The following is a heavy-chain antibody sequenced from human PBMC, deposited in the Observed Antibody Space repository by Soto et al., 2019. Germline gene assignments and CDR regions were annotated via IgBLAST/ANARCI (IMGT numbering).Heavy chain of an antibody. CDR1: GFTFSNAW. CDR3: TTVALSPTSVRGDNWFDP. Sequence: GGSLRLSCAASGFTFSNAWMSWVRQAPGKGLEWVGRIKSKTDGGTTDYAAPVKGRFTISRDDSKNTLYLQMNSLKTEDTAVYYCTTVALSPTSVRGDNWFDPWGQGTLVTVSS. D-gene: IGHD3-10*01. V-gene: IGHV3-15*01. J-gene: IGHJ5*02. CDR2: IKSKTDGGTT.